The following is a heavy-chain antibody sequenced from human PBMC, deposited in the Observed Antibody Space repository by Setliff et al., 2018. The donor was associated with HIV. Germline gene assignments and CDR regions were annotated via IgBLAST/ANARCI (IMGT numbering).Heavy chain of an antibody. J-gene: IGHJ4*02. D-gene: IGHD5-18*01. Sequence: SETLSLTCALYGGSFSGYYWSWIRHSPGRGLEWIGEINHSESANYNPSLKSRVTISVDTSKNQFSLRLSSVTAADTAVYYCARGVQLWFRNWGQGTLVTVSS. CDR2: INHSESA. V-gene: IGHV4-34*01. CDR1: GGSFSGYY. CDR3: ARGVQLWFRN.